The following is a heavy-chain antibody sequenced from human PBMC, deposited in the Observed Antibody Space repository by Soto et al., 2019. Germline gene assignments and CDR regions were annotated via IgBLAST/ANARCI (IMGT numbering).Heavy chain of an antibody. Sequence: QVQLVQSGAEVKKPGSSVKVSCKASGGTFSSYAISWVRQAPGQGLEWMGGIIPIFGTANYAQKFQGRVTSTADESTSTAYMELSSLRSEDTAVYYCARGSWIQLWLEGGNYYYGMDVWGQGTTVTVSS. V-gene: IGHV1-69*01. CDR3: ARGSWIQLWLEGGNYYYGMDV. CDR2: IIPIFGTA. CDR1: GGTFSSYA. D-gene: IGHD5-18*01. J-gene: IGHJ6*02.